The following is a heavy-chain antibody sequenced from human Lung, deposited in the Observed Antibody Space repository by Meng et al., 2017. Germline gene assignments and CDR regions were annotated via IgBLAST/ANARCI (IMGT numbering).Heavy chain of an antibody. J-gene: IGHJ4*02. V-gene: IGHV1-69*02. CDR2: IIPILERA. CDR1: GVIVSRYS. Sequence: QVQLVQSGAEVKKPGSSVKVACKAYGVIVSRYSFSWVRQDPGQGLEWMGRIIPILERANYAQKFQGRVTITADISTTTAYMEMRSLRSEDTAVYYCASAMGNYVPATNEWTPSYFDYWGRGTLVTVSS. D-gene: IGHD3-16*01. CDR3: ASAMGNYVPATNEWTPSYFDY.